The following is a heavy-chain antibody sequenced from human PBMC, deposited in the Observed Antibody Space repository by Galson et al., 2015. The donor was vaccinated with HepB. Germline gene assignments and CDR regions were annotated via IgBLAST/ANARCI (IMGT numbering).Heavy chain of an antibody. J-gene: IGHJ4*02. CDR3: AKDISGCSSTSCFEPRGNFDY. CDR1: GFTFSSYA. D-gene: IGHD2-2*01. CDR2: ISGSGGST. V-gene: IGHV3-23*01. Sequence: SLRLSCAASGFTFSSYAMSWVRQAPGKGLEWVSAISGSGGSTYYADSVKGRFTISRDNSKNTLYLQMNSLRAEDTAVYYCAKDISGCSSTSCFEPRGNFDYWGQGTLVTVSS.